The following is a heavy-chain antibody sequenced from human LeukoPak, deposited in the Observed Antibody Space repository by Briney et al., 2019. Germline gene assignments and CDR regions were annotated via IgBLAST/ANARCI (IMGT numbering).Heavy chain of an antibody. CDR1: GFTFSSYS. Sequence: GGSLRLSCAASGFTFSSYSMNWVRQAPGKGLEWVSSISSSSSYIYYADSVKGRFTISRDNAKNSLYLQMNSLRAEDTAVYYCATEAERPGYSSGLGFDYWGQGTLVTVSS. CDR2: ISSSSSYI. J-gene: IGHJ4*02. D-gene: IGHD6-19*01. V-gene: IGHV3-21*01. CDR3: ATEAERPGYSSGLGFDY.